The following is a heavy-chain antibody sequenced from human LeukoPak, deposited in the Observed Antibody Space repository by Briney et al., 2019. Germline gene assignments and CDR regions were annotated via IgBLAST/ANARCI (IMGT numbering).Heavy chain of an antibody. CDR3: ARDFGDYLHFDS. CDR1: GYTFTNYG. Sequence: ASVKVSCKASGYTFTNYGISWVRQAPGQGLEWMGWISAYNGNTNYAQKLQGRVTLTRDMSTRTVYMELSSLRSEDTAVYYCARDFGDYLHFDSWGQGTLVTVSS. D-gene: IGHD4-17*01. CDR2: ISAYNGNT. V-gene: IGHV1-18*01. J-gene: IGHJ4*02.